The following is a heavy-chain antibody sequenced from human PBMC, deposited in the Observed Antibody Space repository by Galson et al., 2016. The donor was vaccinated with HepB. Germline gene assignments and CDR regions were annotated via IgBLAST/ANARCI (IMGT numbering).Heavy chain of an antibody. CDR2: IFPGDGRT. J-gene: IGHJ4*02. V-gene: IGHV1-46*01. D-gene: IGHD1-26*01. CDR3: AREGIVETMGYFDF. Sequence: SVKVSCKAFGYTFTTFHIHWLRQAPGQGLEWMGMIFPGDGRTNHAEKFRDRVTMTRDTSTGTVYMELSSLRSDDTAVYYCAREGIVETMGYFDFWGQGSLVTVSS. CDR1: GYTFTTFH.